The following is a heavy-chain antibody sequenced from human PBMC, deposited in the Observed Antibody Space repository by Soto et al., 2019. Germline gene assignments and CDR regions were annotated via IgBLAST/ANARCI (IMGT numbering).Heavy chain of an antibody. CDR1: GFSFSGFA. CDR2: ISYDGSYT. V-gene: IGHV3-30*18. D-gene: IGHD1-26*01. Sequence: QVQLVESGGGAVQPGRSLRVSCVASGFSFSGFAMHWVRQAPGKGLEPVAVISYDGSYTNHSDSVKGRFTISRDNSKNTLYLQMNSLRTEDKAVYYCAKDQGVGGTLGLFHYWGQGILVTVSS. J-gene: IGHJ4*02. CDR3: AKDQGVGGTLGLFHY.